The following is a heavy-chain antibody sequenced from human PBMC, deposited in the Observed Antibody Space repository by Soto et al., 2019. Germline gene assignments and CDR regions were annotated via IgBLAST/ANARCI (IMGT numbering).Heavy chain of an antibody. Sequence: EVQLVESGGGLVKPGGSLRLSCAASGFTFSNAWMSWVRQAPGKGLEWVGRIRSKSGGGTTDYAAPVKGRFTISRDDSKKTRYLQMNSLKTEDTAVYHCTTHCGGDCYSDAFDIWGQGTMVTVSS. J-gene: IGHJ3*02. CDR1: GFTFSNAW. CDR3: TTHCGGDCYSDAFDI. V-gene: IGHV3-15*01. CDR2: IRSKSGGGTT. D-gene: IGHD2-21*02.